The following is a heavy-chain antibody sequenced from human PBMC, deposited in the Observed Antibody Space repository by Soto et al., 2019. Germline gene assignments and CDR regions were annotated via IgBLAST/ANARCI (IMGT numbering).Heavy chain of an antibody. J-gene: IGHJ4*02. D-gene: IGHD3-9*01. CDR2: IYYSGTT. V-gene: IGHV4-59*01. Sequence: SETLSLTCTVSGASIRSTYWSWIRQSPGKGLEWIGYIYYSGTTNYNPSLKNRVTISVDTSKNQLSLNLTSVTAADTAVYYCARTPFSLTQGTDLHYFDSWGQGTLVTVSS. CDR1: GASIRSTY. CDR3: ARTPFSLTQGTDLHYFDS.